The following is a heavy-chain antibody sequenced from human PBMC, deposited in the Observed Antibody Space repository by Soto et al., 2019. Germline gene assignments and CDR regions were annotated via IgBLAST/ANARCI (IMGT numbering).Heavy chain of an antibody. CDR1: GFSFTSYW. D-gene: IGHD2-8*01. V-gene: IGHV5-51*01. J-gene: IGHJ4*02. CDR2: IYPGDSEI. Sequence: GESLKISCQGSGFSFTSYWIGWVRQMPGKGLEWMGIIYPGDSEIRYSPSFQGQVTISADKSISTAYLQWNSLKASDTAMYYCARHSDCSFGVCYRLDYWGRGTLVTVSS. CDR3: ARHSDCSFGVCYRLDY.